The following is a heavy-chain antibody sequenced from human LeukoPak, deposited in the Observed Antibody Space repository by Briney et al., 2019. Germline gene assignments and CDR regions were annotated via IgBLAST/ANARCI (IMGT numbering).Heavy chain of an antibody. CDR2: ISWDGGST. CDR1: GFTFDDYT. J-gene: IGHJ4*02. CDR3: ASNYYDSSGYYYRGDY. V-gene: IGHV3-43*01. D-gene: IGHD3-22*01. Sequence: GGSLRLSCAASGFTFDDYTMHWVRQAPGKGLEWVSLISWDGGSTYYADSVKGRFTISRDNSKNTLYLQMNSLRAEDTAVYYCASNYYDSSGYYYRGDYWGQGTLVTVSS.